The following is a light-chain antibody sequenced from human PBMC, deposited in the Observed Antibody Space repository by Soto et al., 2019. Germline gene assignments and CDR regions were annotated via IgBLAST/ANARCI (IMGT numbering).Light chain of an antibody. CDR2: EVS. V-gene: IGLV2-8*01. J-gene: IGLJ1*01. CDR3: CSYAGIXDYV. Sequence: QSSLTQPPSASGSPGQSVTISCTGSSSDVGGYNYFSWYQQYPGKAPKLMIYEVSKRPSGVPDRFSGSKSGNTASLTVSGLQAEDEADYYCCSYAGIXDYVVGTATKVXVX. CDR1: SSDVGGYNY.